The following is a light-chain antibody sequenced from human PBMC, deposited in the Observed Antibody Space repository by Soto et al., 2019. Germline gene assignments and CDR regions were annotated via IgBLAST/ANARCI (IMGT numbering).Light chain of an antibody. J-gene: IGKJ4*01. V-gene: IGKV1-5*03. Sequence: DIPMTQSPSTLSASVGDRVTITCRASQSILSWLAWYQQKPGKAPNLLIYKASTLESGVPSRFSGSGSGTEFTLTISSLQPDDFATYYCQQYNSYPLTFGGGTKVEIK. CDR2: KAS. CDR3: QQYNSYPLT. CDR1: QSILSW.